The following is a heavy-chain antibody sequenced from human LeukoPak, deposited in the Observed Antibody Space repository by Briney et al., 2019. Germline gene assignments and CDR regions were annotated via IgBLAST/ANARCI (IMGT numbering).Heavy chain of an antibody. CDR3: ARGPTTYFDC. CDR2: LNTDGSST. V-gene: IGHV3-74*01. J-gene: IGHJ4*02. CDR1: GFTFSSYW. D-gene: IGHD1-1*01. Sequence: GGSLRLSCAASGFTFSSYWMHWVRQAPGKGLVWVSRLNTDGSSTSYADSVKGRFTISRDNAKNTLYLQMNSLRAEDTAVYYCARGPTTYFDCWGQGTLVTVSS.